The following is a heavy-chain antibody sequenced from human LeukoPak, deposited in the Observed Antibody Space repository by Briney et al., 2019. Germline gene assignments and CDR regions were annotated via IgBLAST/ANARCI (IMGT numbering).Heavy chain of an antibody. CDR1: GFTFSSYG. V-gene: IGHV3-33*08. J-gene: IGHJ4*02. CDR3: AREGSAAGLFY. D-gene: IGHD6-13*01. CDR2: IWYDGSNK. Sequence: GGSLRLSCAASGFTFSSYGMHWVRQAPGKGLEWVAVIWYDGSNKYYADSVKGRFTISRDNSKNTLYLQMNSLRAEDTAVYYCAREGSAAGLFYWGQGTLVTVSS.